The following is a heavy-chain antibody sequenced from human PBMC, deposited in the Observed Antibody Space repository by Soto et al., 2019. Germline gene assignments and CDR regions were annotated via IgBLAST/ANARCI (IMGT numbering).Heavy chain of an antibody. V-gene: IGHV4-61*01. CDR3: AGDGGYSYGYVVDY. D-gene: IGHD5-18*01. CDR2: IYYSGST. J-gene: IGHJ4*02. CDR1: GGSVSSGSYY. Sequence: QVQLQESGPGLVKPSETLSLTCTVSGGSVSSGSYYWSWIRQPPGKGLEWIGYIYYSGSTNYNPSLRGRVTISVDTSKNQFSLKLSSVTAADTAVYYCAGDGGYSYGYVVDYWGQGTLSPSPQ.